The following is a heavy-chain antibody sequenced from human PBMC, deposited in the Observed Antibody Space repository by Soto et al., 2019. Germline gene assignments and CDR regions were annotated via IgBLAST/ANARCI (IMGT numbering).Heavy chain of an antibody. V-gene: IGHV4-4*02. CDR3: TSTTRAFCSPDI. J-gene: IGHJ3*02. CDR1: SGSISSDNW. CDR2: IHHTGRT. D-gene: IGHD3-3*01. Sequence: QVQLQESGPGLVKPSGTLSLTCAVSSGSISSDNWWSWVRQPPGKGLEWIGEIHHTGRTNSNPSLKSRVTVLVDKSKNQCSLELTSVTAADTAVYYCTSTTRAFCSPDIWGQGTMVTVSS.